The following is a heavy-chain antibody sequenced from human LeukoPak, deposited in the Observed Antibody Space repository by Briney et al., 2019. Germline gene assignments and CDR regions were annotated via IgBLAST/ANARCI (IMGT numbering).Heavy chain of an antibody. CDR2: IYSGGST. J-gene: IGHJ4*02. CDR3: ARDSSSSLNFDY. CDR1: GFTVSSNY. V-gene: IGHV3-66*01. Sequence: GGSLRLSCAASGFTVSSNYMSWVRQAPGKGLEWVSVIYSGGSTYYADSVKGRFTISRDNSKNTLYLQMNSLRAEDTAVSYGARDSSSSLNFDYWGQGTLVTVSS. D-gene: IGHD6-13*01.